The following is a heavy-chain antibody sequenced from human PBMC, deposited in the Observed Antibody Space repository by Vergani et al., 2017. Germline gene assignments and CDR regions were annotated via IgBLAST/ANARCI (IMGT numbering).Heavy chain of an antibody. V-gene: IGHV3-21*01. CDR1: GFTFGSYS. Sequence: EVQLVESGGGLVKPGGSLRLSCVASGFTFGSYSMNWVRQAPGKGLEWVSFISSSSSYRYYADSVKGRFTISRDNGEYSLLLQMNSLRPEDTAVYYCASGVPGYQLATQYFQRWGQGTVVTVSS. CDR3: ASGVPGYQLATQYFQR. J-gene: IGHJ1*01. D-gene: IGHD2-2*01. CDR2: ISSSSSYR.